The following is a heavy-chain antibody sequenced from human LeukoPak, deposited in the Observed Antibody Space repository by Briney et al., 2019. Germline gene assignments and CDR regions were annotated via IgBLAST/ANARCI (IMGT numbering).Heavy chain of an antibody. CDR2: INPNSGGT. CDR3: AKVGHPTDIVLVPAAHSDLGTFDH. CDR1: GYSFIGYY. D-gene: IGHD2-8*02. Sequence: GASVKVSCKAPGYSFIGYYIHCVRQAPGQGLEWMGWINPNSGGTNYAQKFQGRVSMTRDTSISTAYMDLSRLNFDDTAVYYCAKVGHPTDIVLVPAAHSDLGTFDHWGQGTLVTVSS. J-gene: IGHJ4*02. V-gene: IGHV1-2*02.